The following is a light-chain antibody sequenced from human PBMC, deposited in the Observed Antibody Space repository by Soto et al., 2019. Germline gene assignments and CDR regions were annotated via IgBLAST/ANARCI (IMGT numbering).Light chain of an antibody. CDR1: QSVSSY. Sequence: EIVLTKSLPTLSLCPGEGATISSIASQSVSSYLTWYQQKPGQAPRLLIYDASTRATGIPARFSGSGSGTDFTLTISSLEPDDFAVYYCQQRSNWQITFGQGTRLEIK. CDR3: QQRSNWQIT. J-gene: IGKJ5*01. CDR2: DAS. V-gene: IGKV3-11*01.